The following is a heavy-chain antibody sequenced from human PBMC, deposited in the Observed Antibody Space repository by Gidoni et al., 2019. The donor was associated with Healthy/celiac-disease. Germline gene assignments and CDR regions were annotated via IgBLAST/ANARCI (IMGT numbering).Heavy chain of an antibody. CDR1: GYTLTELS. D-gene: IGHD1-26*01. V-gene: IGHV1-24*01. Sequence: QVQLVQSGAEVKKPGASVKVSCKGSGYTLTELSMHWVRQAPGKGLEWRGGFDPEAGDTIYSQKFHGRVTMTEDTSTDTAYMELSSLRSEDTAVYYCATTSGSYFDYWGQGTLVTVSS. J-gene: IGHJ4*02. CDR3: ATTSGSYFDY. CDR2: FDPEAGDT.